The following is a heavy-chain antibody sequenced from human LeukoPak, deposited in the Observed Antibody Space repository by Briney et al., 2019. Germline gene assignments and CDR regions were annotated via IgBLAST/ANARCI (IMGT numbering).Heavy chain of an antibody. D-gene: IGHD4-17*01. J-gene: IGHJ4*02. V-gene: IGHV3-23*01. CDR2: IGSSGDIT. Sequence: GGSLRLSCAAPGFTFGSYAMSWVRQAPGMGLEWVSSIGSSGDITYYADSVKGRFTISRDNSKNTLYLQMNSLRAEDTAVYYCARDIDNGDYVVYWGQGTLVTVSS. CDR1: GFTFGSYA. CDR3: ARDIDNGDYVVY.